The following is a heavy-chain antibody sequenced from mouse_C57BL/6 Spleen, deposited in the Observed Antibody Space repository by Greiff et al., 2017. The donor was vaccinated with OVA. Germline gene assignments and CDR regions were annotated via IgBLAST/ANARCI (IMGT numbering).Heavy chain of an antibody. J-gene: IGHJ1*03. CDR3: ARERIYQNSYWYFEG. V-gene: IGHV1-22*01. CDR2: INPNNGGT. Sequence: EVQLQQSGPELVKPGASVKMSCKASGYTFTDYNMHWVKQSHGKSLEWIGYINPNNGGTSYNQKFKGKATLTVNKSSSTAYMELRSLTSEDSAVYYCARERIYQNSYWYFEGWGTGTTVTVSS. CDR1: GYTFTDYN. D-gene: IGHD1-3*01.